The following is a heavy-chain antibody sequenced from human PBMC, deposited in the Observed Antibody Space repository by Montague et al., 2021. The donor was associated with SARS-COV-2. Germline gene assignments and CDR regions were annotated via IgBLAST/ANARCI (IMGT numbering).Heavy chain of an antibody. CDR3: AKDLEYCSGGSCYSPYYFDY. J-gene: IGHJ4*02. CDR1: GFTFSSYA. CDR2: ISGSGGST. V-gene: IGHV3-23*01. D-gene: IGHD2-15*01. Sequence: SLRLSCAASGFTFSSYAMSWVRQAPGKGLERVSAISGSGGSTYYADSVKGRFTISRDNSKSTLYLQMNSLRAEDTAVYYCAKDLEYCSGGSCYSPYYFDYWGQGTLVTVSS.